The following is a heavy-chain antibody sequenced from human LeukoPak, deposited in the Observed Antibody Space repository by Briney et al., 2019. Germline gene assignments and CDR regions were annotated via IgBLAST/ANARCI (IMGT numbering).Heavy chain of an antibody. D-gene: IGHD3-9*01. CDR1: GGTFSSYA. J-gene: IGHJ4*02. V-gene: IGHV1-69*04. CDR2: IIPIPGIA. Sequence: SVKVSCKASGGTFSSYAISWVRQAPGQGLEWMGRIIPIPGIANYAQKFQGRVTITADKSTSTAYMELSSLRSEDTGVYYCARATAPTGPRDFDYWGQGTLVTVSS. CDR3: ARATAPTGPRDFDY.